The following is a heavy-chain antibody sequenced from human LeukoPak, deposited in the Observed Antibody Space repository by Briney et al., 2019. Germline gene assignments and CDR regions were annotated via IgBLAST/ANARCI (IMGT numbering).Heavy chain of an antibody. Sequence: GGSLRLSCAASGLTFSSYGMHWVRQAPGKGLEWVAFIRYDGSNKYYADSVKGRFTISRDNSKNTLYLQMNSLRAEDTAVYYCAEGMGSSGWSSYWGQGTLVTVSS. J-gene: IGHJ4*02. CDR3: AEGMGSSGWSSY. V-gene: IGHV3-30*02. CDR2: IRYDGSNK. CDR1: GLTFSSYG. D-gene: IGHD6-19*01.